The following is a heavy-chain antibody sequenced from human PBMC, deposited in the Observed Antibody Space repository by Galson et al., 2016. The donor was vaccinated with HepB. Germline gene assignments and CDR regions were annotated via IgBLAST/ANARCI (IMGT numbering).Heavy chain of an antibody. CDR1: GFTFSTYN. J-gene: IGHJ4*02. CDR2: ISGRRTYT. D-gene: IGHD1-26*01. Sequence: SLRLSCAASGFTFSTYNMNWVRQAPGKGLEWVSSISGRRTYTYYADSVRGRFTISRDNAKNSLYLQMNSLRAEDTATYYCARRTGSYFGGPQYFDSWGQGTLVTVSS. V-gene: IGHV3-21*01. CDR3: ARRTGSYFGGPQYFDS.